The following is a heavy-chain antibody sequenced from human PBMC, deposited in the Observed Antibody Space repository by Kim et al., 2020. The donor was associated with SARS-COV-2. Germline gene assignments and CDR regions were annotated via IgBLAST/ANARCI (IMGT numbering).Heavy chain of an antibody. CDR1: GFTFSNYW. V-gene: IGHV3-7*01. CDR3: ARDWGYCSGGNCYTVLDY. CDR2: IKEDGSEK. Sequence: GGSLRLSCAASGFTFSNYWMSWVRQAPGKGLEWVADIKEDGSEKHYADSVKGRFTISRDNAKNSLFLQMNSLRAEDTAVYYCARDWGYCSGGNCYTVLDYWGQGALVTVSS. D-gene: IGHD2-15*01. J-gene: IGHJ4*02.